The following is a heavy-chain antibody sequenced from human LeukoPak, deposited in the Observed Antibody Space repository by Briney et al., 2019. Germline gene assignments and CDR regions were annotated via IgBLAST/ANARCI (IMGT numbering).Heavy chain of an antibody. CDR3: ARGSDTAMVLSWFDP. J-gene: IGHJ5*02. D-gene: IGHD5-18*01. CDR1: GGSIGSGY. CDR2: IYYSGST. V-gene: IGHV4-59*01. Sequence: SETLSLTCTVSGGSIGSGYWNWIRQPPGKGLEWIGYIYYSGSTKYNPSLKSRVTVSGDTSKNQSSLKLSSVTAADTAVYYCARGSDTAMVLSWFDPWGQGTLVTVSS.